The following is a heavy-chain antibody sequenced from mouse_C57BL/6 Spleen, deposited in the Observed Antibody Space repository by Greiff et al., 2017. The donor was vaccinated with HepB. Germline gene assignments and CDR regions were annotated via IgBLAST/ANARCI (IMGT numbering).Heavy chain of an antibody. D-gene: IGHD4-1*01. CDR1: GFTFSNYW. V-gene: IGHV6-3*01. CDR2: IRLKSDNYAT. J-gene: IGHJ3*01. CDR3: TDSLTFFAY. Sequence: EVKVVESGGGLVQPGGSMKLSCVASGFTFSNYWMTWVRQSPEKGLEWVAQIRLKSDNYATHYAESVKGRFTISRDDSKSIVYLQMNNLRAEDTGIYYCTDSLTFFAYWGQGTLVTVSA.